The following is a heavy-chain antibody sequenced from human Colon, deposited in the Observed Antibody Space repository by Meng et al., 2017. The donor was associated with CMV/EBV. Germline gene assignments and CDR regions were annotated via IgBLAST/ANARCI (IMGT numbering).Heavy chain of an antibody. D-gene: IGHD5-12*01. V-gene: IGHV4-39*07. CDR1: GASISSMIYY. Sequence: GSLRLSCNVSGASISSMIYYWGWIRQSPGKGLEWIGSIYYSGTTYHSPSFKSRVTMSIDTSKNQFSLRLRSVTVADTAVYYCARSSGYKAFLDYWGLGMQVTVSS. CDR2: IYYSGTT. J-gene: IGHJ4*02. CDR3: ARSSGYKAFLDY.